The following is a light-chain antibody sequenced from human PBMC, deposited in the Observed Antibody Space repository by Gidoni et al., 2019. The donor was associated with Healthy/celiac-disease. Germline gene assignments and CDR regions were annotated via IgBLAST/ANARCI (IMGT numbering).Light chain of an antibody. CDR3: QQYGSART. CDR1: QSVSSSY. CDR2: GAS. J-gene: IGKJ2*01. Sequence: EIVLTHSPGTLSLSPGERATLSCRARQSVSSSYLAWYQQKPGQAPRLLIYGASSRATGIPARFSGSGSGTVFTLTISRLEPDDFAVYYCQQYGSARTFGQGTKLEIK. V-gene: IGKV3-20*01.